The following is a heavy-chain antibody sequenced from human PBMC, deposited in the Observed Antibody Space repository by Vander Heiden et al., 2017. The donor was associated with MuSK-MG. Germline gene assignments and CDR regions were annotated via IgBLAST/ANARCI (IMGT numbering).Heavy chain of an antibody. CDR2: ISGSSKII. CDR3: ARDKGGNFDY. D-gene: IGHD2-15*01. J-gene: IGHJ4*02. CDR1: GFTFSTYT. Sequence: EVQLVESGGGLVQPGGSLRLSCAASGFTFSTYTMNWVRQAPGKGLEWVSYISGSSKIINDADSVKGRFTISRDNAKNSLYLKMKSLRAEDTAVYYGARDKGGNFDYWVQGTLVTVYS. V-gene: IGHV3-48*01.